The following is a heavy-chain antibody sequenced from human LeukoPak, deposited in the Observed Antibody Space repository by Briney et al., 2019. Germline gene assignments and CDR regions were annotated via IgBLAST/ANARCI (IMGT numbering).Heavy chain of an antibody. D-gene: IGHD2-2*01. CDR2: TSGTSTTI. CDR3: ARDARSHCGTDACYGPYFDY. J-gene: IGHJ4*02. CDR1: GFLLRAWS. Sequence: GGPQRLSCAAPGFLLRAWSMSWVRPTPGEGPEWTSHTSGTSTTIYYADSVKGRFTISRDNARNSLYLQMNDLRAEDTGVYFCARDARSHCGTDACYGPYFDYWGQGSLVTVSS. V-gene: IGHV3-48*01.